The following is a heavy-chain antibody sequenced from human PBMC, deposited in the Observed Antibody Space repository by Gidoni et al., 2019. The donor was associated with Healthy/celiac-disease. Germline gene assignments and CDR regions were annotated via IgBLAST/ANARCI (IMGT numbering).Heavy chain of an antibody. CDR1: GGSISSSSYY. CDR2: IYYSGST. CDR3: ARVIRGSGGIDY. J-gene: IGHJ4*02. Sequence: QLQLQESGPGLVKPSETLSLTCTVSGGSISSSSYYWGWIRQPPGKGLEWIGSIYYSGSTYYNPSLKSRVTISVDTSKNQFSLKLSSVTAADTAVYYCARVIRGSGGIDYWGQGTLVTVSS. V-gene: IGHV4-39*07. D-gene: IGHD6-19*01.